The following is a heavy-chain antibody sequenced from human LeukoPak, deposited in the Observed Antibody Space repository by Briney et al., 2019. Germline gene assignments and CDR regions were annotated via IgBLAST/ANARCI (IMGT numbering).Heavy chain of an antibody. CDR1: GYTFTSHG. D-gene: IGHD6-6*01. V-gene: IGHV1-69*04. CDR2: IIPILGIA. Sequence: SVKVSCKASGYTFTSHGISWVRQAPGQGLEWMGRIIPILGIANYAQKFQGRVTITADKSTSTAYMELSSLRSEDTAVYYCARVPALEYSSSSGEYYYYGMDVWGQGTTVTVSS. J-gene: IGHJ6*02. CDR3: ARVPALEYSSSSGEYYYYGMDV.